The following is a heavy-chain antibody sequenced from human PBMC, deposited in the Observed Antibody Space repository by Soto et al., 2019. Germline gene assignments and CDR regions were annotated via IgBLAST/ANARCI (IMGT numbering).Heavy chain of an antibody. Sequence: GGSLRLSCAASWFTFSGSAMHWVRQASGKGLEWVGRIRSKANSYATAYAASVKGRFTISRDDSKNTACLQMNSLKTEDTAVYYCTRQGGYDYYYYGMDVWGQGTTVTVSS. CDR3: TRQGGYDYYYYGMDV. V-gene: IGHV3-73*01. D-gene: IGHD5-12*01. CDR1: WFTFSGSA. CDR2: IRSKANSYAT. J-gene: IGHJ6*02.